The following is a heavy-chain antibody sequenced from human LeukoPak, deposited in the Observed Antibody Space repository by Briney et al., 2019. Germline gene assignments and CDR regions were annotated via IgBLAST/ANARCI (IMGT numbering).Heavy chain of an antibody. J-gene: IGHJ4*02. Sequence: PGGSLRLSCAAYGFTFSSYGMHWVRQAPGKGLEWVAVISYDGSNKYYADSVKGRFTISRDNSKNTLYLQMNSLRAEDTAVYYCAAAMGAGSSVWYWGQGTLDTVSS. CDR2: ISYDGSNK. V-gene: IGHV3-30*03. CDR3: AAAMGAGSSVWY. D-gene: IGHD6-6*01. CDR1: GFTFSSYG.